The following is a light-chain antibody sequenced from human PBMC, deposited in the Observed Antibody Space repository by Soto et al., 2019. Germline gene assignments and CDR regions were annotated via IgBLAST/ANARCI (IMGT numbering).Light chain of an antibody. CDR2: GAS. V-gene: IGKV3-20*01. Sequence: EIVLTQSPGTLSLSPGERATLSCRASQSISSSYLGWYQQKPGQAPSLLIDGASSRATGIPDRFSSRAAAADSALTISRQEAEDFALYYCQRDGSSPTFGGGTKVEIK. CDR1: QSISSSY. CDR3: QRDGSSPT. J-gene: IGKJ4*02.